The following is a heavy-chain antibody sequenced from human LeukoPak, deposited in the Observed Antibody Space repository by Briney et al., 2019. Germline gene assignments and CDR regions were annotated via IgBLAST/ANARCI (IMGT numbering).Heavy chain of an antibody. CDR2: INPSGGST. V-gene: IGHV1-46*04. CDR3: AGGVHSGYGDY. D-gene: IGHD5-12*01. Sequence: ASVTVSCKGSGYTFTSYYMHWVRQAPAQGREGVGIINPSGGSTSYAEKLQGRVTMTRDTSTSTVYMELSSLRSEDTAVYYCAGGVHSGYGDYWGQGTLVTVSS. CDR1: GYTFTSYY. J-gene: IGHJ4*02.